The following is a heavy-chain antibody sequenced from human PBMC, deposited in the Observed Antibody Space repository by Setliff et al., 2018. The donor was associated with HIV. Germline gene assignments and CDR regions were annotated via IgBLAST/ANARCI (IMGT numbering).Heavy chain of an antibody. V-gene: IGHV1-3*01. CDR1: EYNFTKYS. CDR2: INGGNGNT. Sequence: RASVKVSCKASEYNFTKYSMHWVCQAPGQSLEWMGWINGGNGNTKYSQKFLARVTFTRDTSASTAYMELSSLRSEDTAVYYCARERRGCTSNSCYVDAFDLWGQGTMVTVSS. D-gene: IGHD2-2*01. J-gene: IGHJ3*01. CDR3: ARERRGCTSNSCYVDAFDL.